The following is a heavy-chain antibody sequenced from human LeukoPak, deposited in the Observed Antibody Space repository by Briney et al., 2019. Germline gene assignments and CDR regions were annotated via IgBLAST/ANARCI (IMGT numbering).Heavy chain of an antibody. CDR2: IGNDGNNR. CDR1: GFTFSSYA. V-gene: IGHV3-30-3*01. D-gene: IGHD6-13*01. Sequence: GGSLRLSCAASGFTFSSYAMHWVRQAPGKGPEWVAVIGNDGNNRDYADSVKGRFTISRDHSEDTLYLQMSSLRSEDTAVYYCARGMPYSSSWTRGYYYYMDVWGKGTTVTVSS. CDR3: ARGMPYSSSWTRGYYYYMDV. J-gene: IGHJ6*03.